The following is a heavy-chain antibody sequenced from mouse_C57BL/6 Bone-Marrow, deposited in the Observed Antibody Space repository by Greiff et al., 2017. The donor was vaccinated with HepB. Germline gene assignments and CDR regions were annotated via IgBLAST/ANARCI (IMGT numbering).Heavy chain of an antibody. J-gene: IGHJ4*01. CDR1: GFSLTSYG. V-gene: IGHV2-3*01. D-gene: IGHD1-1*01. Sequence: VNVVESGPGLVAPSQSLSITCPVSGFSLTSYGVSWVRQPPGKGLEWLGVIWGDGSTSYHSAPISRLSISKVNSKSQIFLKLNSLQTDDTATYYCAKRGDYYVYAMDYWGQGTSVTVSS. CDR3: AKRGDYYVYAMDY. CDR2: IWGDGST.